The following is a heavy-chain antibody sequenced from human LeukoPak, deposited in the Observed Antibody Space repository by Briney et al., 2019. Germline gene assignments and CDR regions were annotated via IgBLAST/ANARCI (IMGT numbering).Heavy chain of an antibody. V-gene: IGHV4-59*11. CDR2: IYYTGST. CDR1: GGSISSHY. D-gene: IGHD5-18*01. J-gene: IGHJ4*02. CDR3: ARGETYSHGYPYFDS. Sequence: SETLSLTCTVSGGSISSHYWSWLRQPPGKGLEWIGYIYYTGSTNYNPSLKSRVTMSVDTSKNQFSLKLSSVTAADTATYLCARGETYSHGYPYFDSWGQGTLVTVSS.